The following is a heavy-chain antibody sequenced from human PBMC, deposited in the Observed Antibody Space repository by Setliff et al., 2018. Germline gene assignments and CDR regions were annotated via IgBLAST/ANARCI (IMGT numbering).Heavy chain of an antibody. J-gene: IGHJ5*02. V-gene: IGHV4-4*07. D-gene: IGHD3-3*01. Sequence: LSLTCTVSGGSISSYYWSWIRQPAGKGLEWIGRIYTSGSTNYNPSLKGRVTMSVETSKNQFSLKLSSVTAADTAVYYCARSYYNCWSGYYRVNWFDHWGQGTLVTVSS. CDR2: IYTSGST. CDR3: ARSYYNCWSGYYRVNWFDH. CDR1: GGSISSYY.